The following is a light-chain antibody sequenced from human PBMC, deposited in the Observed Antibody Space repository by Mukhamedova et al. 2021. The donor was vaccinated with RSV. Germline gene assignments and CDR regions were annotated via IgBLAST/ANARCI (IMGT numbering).Light chain of an antibody. V-gene: IGKV1-12*02. Sequence: WYQRRVHGRAPKLLVYAASTLQSGVPSRFSGSGSGRDFTLTISSLQSEDFATYYCQQATSFPFTFGPGTKVDIK. CDR2: AAS. CDR3: QQATSFPFT. J-gene: IGKJ3*01.